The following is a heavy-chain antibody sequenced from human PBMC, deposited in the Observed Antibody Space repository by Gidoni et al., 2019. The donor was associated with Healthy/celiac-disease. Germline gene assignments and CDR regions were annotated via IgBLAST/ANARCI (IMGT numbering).Heavy chain of an antibody. Sequence: QVQLVESGGGLVKPGGSLRLSCAASGFTFSDYYMSWIRQAPGKGLEWVSYISSSGSTIYYADSVKGRFTISRDNAKNSLYLQMNSLRAEDTAVYYCARAYIADYDFWSGYFRGWLDPWGQGTLVTVSS. J-gene: IGHJ5*02. D-gene: IGHD3-3*01. V-gene: IGHV3-11*01. CDR3: ARAYIADYDFWSGYFRGWLDP. CDR2: ISSSGSTI. CDR1: GFTFSDYY.